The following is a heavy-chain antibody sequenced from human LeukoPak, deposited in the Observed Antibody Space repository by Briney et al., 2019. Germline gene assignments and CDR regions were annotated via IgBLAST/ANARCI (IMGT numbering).Heavy chain of an antibody. J-gene: IGHJ2*01. CDR1: GFIFSSYS. Sequence: GGSLRLSCAASGFIFSSYSMNWVRQAPGKGLEWVSYISSSSSTIYYADSVKGRFTISRDNAKNSLYLQMNSLRAEDTAVYYCAREYSGSYYSWYFDLWGRGTLVTVSS. CDR3: AREYSGSYYSWYFDL. V-gene: IGHV3-48*01. CDR2: ISSSSSTI. D-gene: IGHD1-26*01.